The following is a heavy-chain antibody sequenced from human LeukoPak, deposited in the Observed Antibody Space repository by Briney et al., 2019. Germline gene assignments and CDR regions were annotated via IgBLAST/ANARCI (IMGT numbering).Heavy chain of an antibody. CDR1: GGSISSGGYY. D-gene: IGHD3-3*01. CDR2: IYYSGST. CDR3: AGVEWRYFDY. V-gene: IGHV4-31*03. Sequence: SETLSLTCTVSGGSISSGGYYWSWIRQHPGKGPEWIGYIYYSGSTYYNPSLKSRVTISVDTSKNQFSLKLSSVTAADTAVYYYAGVEWRYFDYWGQGTLVTVSS. J-gene: IGHJ4*02.